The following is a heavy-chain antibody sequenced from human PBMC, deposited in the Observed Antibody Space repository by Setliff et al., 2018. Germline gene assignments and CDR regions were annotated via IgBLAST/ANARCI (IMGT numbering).Heavy chain of an antibody. D-gene: IGHD3-10*01. CDR1: DGSFSHYY. J-gene: IGHJ3*02. Sequence: PSETLSLTCAVYDGSFSHYYWSWIRQPPGKGLEWIGEINHYGGTKYKSSLRGRVTISLDTAENQFSLKLTSVTAADTAVYYCARRWNFGPYGSGIHDGFNMWGQGTMVTVSS. CDR3: ARRWNFGPYGSGIHDGFNM. V-gene: IGHV4-34*01. CDR2: INHYGGT.